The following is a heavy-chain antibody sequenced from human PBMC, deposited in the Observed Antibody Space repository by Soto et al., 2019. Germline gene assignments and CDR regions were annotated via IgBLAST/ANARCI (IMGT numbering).Heavy chain of an antibody. D-gene: IGHD2-2*01. CDR3: ARSQGSSTSLEIYYYYYYGMDV. V-gene: IGHV1-69*01. J-gene: IGHJ6*02. CDR1: GGTFSSYA. CDR2: IIPISGTA. Sequence: QVQLVQSGAEVKKPGSSVKVSCKASGGTFSSYAISWVRQAPGQGLEWMGGIIPISGTANYAQKFQGRVTITADESTSTAYMELSRLRSEATAVYYCARSQGSSTSLEIYYYYYYGMDVWGQGTTVTVPS.